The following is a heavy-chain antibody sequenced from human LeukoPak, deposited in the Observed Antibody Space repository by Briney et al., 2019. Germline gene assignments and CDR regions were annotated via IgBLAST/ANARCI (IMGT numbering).Heavy chain of an antibody. CDR2: MNPNSGNT. CDR1: GYTFTSYD. V-gene: IGHV1-8*01. CDR3: ARRPSSIAARRVDWFDP. J-gene: IGHJ5*02. Sequence: GASVKVSCKASGYTFTSYDINWVRQATGQGLEWMGWMNPNSGNTGCAQKFQGRVTMTRNTSISTAYMELSSLRSEDTAVYYCARRPSSIAARRVDWFDPWGQGTLVTVSS. D-gene: IGHD6-6*01.